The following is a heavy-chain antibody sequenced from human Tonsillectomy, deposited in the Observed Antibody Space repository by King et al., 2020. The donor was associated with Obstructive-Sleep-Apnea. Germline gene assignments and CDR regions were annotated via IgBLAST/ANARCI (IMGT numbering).Heavy chain of an antibody. CDR3: ARGQRDGYNSGYFYY. D-gene: IGHD5-24*01. J-gene: IGHJ4*02. Sequence: LQLQESGPGLVKPSETLSLTCTVSGGSISSSSYYWGWIRQPPGKGLEWSGSIYYSGSTYYNPSLKSRVTISVYTSKNTSSLKLSSVTAADTAVYYCARGQRDGYNSGYFYYWGQGTLVTVSS. CDR1: GGSISSSSYY. CDR2: IYYSGST. V-gene: IGHV4-39*07.